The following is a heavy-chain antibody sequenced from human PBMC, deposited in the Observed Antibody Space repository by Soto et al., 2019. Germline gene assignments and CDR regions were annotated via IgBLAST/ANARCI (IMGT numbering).Heavy chain of an antibody. CDR1: GFTFSSYG. CDR3: ARDRDYDFWSGSVLSRWGYGMDV. Sequence: GGSLRLSCAASGFTFSSYGMHWVRQAPGKGLEWVAVIWYDGSNKYYADSVKGRFTISRDNSKNTLYLQMNSLRAEDTAVYYCARDRDYDFWSGSVLSRWGYGMDVWGQGTTVTVSS. J-gene: IGHJ6*02. D-gene: IGHD3-3*01. V-gene: IGHV3-33*01. CDR2: IWYDGSNK.